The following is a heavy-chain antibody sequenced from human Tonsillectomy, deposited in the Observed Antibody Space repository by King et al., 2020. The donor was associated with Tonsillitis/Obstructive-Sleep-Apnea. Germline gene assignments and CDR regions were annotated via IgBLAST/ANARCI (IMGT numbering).Heavy chain of an antibody. V-gene: IGHV4-39*01. Sequence: QLQESGPGLVKPSETLSLTCTVSGGSISSSSYYWGWIRQPPGKGLEWIGSIYYSGSTYYNPSLKSRVTISVDTSKNQFSLKLSSVTAADTAVYYCARHRYDYDSSGYSFDYWGQGTLVTVSS. CDR1: GGSISSSSYY. D-gene: IGHD3-22*01. J-gene: IGHJ4*02. CDR2: IYYSGST. CDR3: ARHRYDYDSSGYSFDY.